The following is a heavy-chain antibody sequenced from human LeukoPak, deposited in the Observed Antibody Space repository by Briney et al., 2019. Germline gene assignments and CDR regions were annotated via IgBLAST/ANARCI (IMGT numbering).Heavy chain of an antibody. V-gene: IGHV3-30*02. CDR2: IRYDGSNK. Sequence: AGGSLRLSCAASGFIFSSYGMHWVRQAPGKGLEWVAFIRYDGSNKYYADSVKGRFTISRDNSKNTLYLQMNSLRAEDTAVYYCARGGIVVVPAASYFDYWGQGTLVTVSS. D-gene: IGHD2-2*01. CDR3: ARGGIVVVPAASYFDY. CDR1: GFIFSSYG. J-gene: IGHJ4*02.